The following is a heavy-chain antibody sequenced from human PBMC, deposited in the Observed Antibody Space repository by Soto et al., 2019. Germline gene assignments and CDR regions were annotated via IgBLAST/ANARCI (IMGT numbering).Heavy chain of an antibody. D-gene: IGHD6-19*01. V-gene: IGHV1-18*01. CDR1: GYTFSSYG. CDR3: ARGPVAVADGAFDI. J-gene: IGHJ3*02. CDR2: ISAYNGNT. Sequence: GASGKVSWKASGYTFSSYGISWGRQAPGQGLEWMGWISAYNGNTNYAQKLQGRVTMTTDTSTSTAYMELRSLRSDDTAVYYCARGPVAVADGAFDIWGQGTMVTVSS.